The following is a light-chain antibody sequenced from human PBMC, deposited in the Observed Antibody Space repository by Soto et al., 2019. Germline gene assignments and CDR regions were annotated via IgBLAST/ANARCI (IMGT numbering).Light chain of an antibody. V-gene: IGKV3-11*01. J-gene: IGKJ4*01. CDR3: QQRSNWPPVT. Sequence: PGERATLSCRASQGVSSYLAWYQQKPGQAPRLLIYDASNRATGIPARFSGSGSGTDFTLTISSLEPEDFAIYYCQQRSNWPPVTFGGGTKVEIK. CDR2: DAS. CDR1: QGVSSY.